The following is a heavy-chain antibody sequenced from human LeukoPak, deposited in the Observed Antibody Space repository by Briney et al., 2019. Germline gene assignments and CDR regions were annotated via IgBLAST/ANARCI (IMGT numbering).Heavy chain of an antibody. J-gene: IGHJ4*02. CDR2: IYHSGST. CDR3: ARTSGWYYFDY. Sequence: SETLSFTCTVSGYSISSGYYWGWIRQPPGKGLEWIGSIYHSGSTYYNPSLKSRVTISVDTSKNQFSLKLSSVTAADTAVYYCARTSGWYYFDYWGQGTLVTVSS. V-gene: IGHV4-38-2*02. CDR1: GYSISSGYY. D-gene: IGHD6-19*01.